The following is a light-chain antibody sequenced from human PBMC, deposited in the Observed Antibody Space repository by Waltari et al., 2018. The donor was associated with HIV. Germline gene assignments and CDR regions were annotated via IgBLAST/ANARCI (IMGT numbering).Light chain of an antibody. CDR2: YDS. J-gene: IGLJ2*01. Sequence: YVLTQPPSVSVAQGKTATITCEGARIGTNSVHWYQQKSGQAPQLIIYYDSDRPSGIPERFSGSNSGSAATLTISRVEDGDEADYYCEVWDETRNRVVFGGGTKLFAL. CDR1: RIGTNS. CDR3: EVWDETRNRVV. V-gene: IGLV3-21*04.